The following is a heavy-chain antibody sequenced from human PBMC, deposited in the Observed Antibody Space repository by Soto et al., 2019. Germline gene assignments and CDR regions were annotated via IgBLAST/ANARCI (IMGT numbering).Heavy chain of an antibody. CDR3: ARDFVPGRYDILTGYYREYYYYGMDV. V-gene: IGHV1-2*04. Sequence: QVQLVQSGAEVKKPGASVKVSCKASGYTFTGYYMRWVRQAPGQGLEWMGWINPNSGGTNYAQKFQGWVTMTRDTSISTAYMELSRLRSDDTAVYYCARDFVPGRYDILTGYYREYYYYGMDVWGQGTTVTVSS. J-gene: IGHJ6*02. CDR2: INPNSGGT. CDR1: GYTFTGYY. D-gene: IGHD3-9*01.